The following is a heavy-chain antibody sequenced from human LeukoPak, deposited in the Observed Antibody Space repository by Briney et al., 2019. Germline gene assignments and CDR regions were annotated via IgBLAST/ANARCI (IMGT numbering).Heavy chain of an antibody. CDR2: TYYSGST. V-gene: IGHV4-59*01. CDR3: AREGSAARSPYFDY. D-gene: IGHD6-13*01. CDR1: GGSISYYY. Sequence: PSETLSLTCTVSGGSISYYYWSWIRQPPGKGLEWIGYTYYSGSTNYSPSLRSRVTISVDTSKNQFSLKLNSVTAADTAVYYCAREGSAARSPYFDYWGQGTLVTVSS. J-gene: IGHJ4*02.